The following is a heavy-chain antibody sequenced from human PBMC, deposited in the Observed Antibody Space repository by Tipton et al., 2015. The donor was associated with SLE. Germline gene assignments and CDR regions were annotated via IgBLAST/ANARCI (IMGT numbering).Heavy chain of an antibody. D-gene: IGHD2-2*01. Sequence: LRLSCAVYGGSFSGYYWSWIRQPPGRGLEWIGEINHSGRTNYKSSLKSRVTISVDTSKNQFSLKLSSVTAADTAVYYCARGVQLSPRAFDIWGQGTMVTVSS. CDR1: GGSFSGYY. CDR2: INHSGRT. V-gene: IGHV4-34*01. CDR3: ARGVQLSPRAFDI. J-gene: IGHJ3*02.